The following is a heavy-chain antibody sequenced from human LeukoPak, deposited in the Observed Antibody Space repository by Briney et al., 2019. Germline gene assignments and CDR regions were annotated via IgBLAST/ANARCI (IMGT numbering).Heavy chain of an antibody. CDR3: ARVKSCSSTSCYFFDY. V-gene: IGHV1-69*13. D-gene: IGHD2-2*01. CDR2: IIPIFGTA. CDR1: GGTFSSYA. Sequence: SVKVSCKASGGTFSSYAISWVRQAPGQGLEWMGGIIPIFGTANYAQKFQGRVTITADESTSTAYMELSSLRSEDTAVYYCARVKSCSSTSCYFFDYWGLGTLVTVSS. J-gene: IGHJ4*02.